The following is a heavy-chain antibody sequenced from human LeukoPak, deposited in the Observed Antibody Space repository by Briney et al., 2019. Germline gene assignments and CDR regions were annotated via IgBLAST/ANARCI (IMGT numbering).Heavy chain of an antibody. CDR1: GGSISSYY. J-gene: IGHJ4*02. V-gene: IGHV4-59*01. CDR3: TGGGGETSSGQLFDY. Sequence: SETLSLTCTVSGGSISSYYWSWIRQPPGKGLEWIGYIYCSGSTSYKPSLKSRVTISVDTSKNQFSLKLRSVTAADTAVYYCTGGGGETSSGQLFDYWGQGTLVTVSS. D-gene: IGHD3-22*01. CDR2: IYCSGST.